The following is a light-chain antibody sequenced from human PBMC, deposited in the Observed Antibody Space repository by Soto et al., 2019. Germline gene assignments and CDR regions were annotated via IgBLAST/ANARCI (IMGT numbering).Light chain of an antibody. V-gene: IGLV2-8*01. Sequence: QPVLTQPPSASGSPGQSVTISCTGTKNDIGLYDFVSWYQHHPCKAPRLIFYEVVQRPSGVTDRFSGSNSGIPASLPLSGLQAADEADYFCKSYAGSNTYVFGSGTNFTVL. CDR3: KSYAGSNTYV. CDR1: KNDIGLYDF. J-gene: IGLJ1*01. CDR2: EVV.